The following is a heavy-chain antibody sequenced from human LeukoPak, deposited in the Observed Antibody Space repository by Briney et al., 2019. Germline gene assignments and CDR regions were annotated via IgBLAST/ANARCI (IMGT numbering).Heavy chain of an antibody. CDR2: ISYDGSNK. V-gene: IGHV3-30*18. D-gene: IGHD5-24*01. CDR1: RFTFSSYG. CDR3: AKEGRDGFNYDY. J-gene: IGHJ4*02. Sequence: PGGSLRLSCAASRFTFSSYGVHWVRQAPGKGLEWVAVISYDGSNKYYADSVKGRFTVSRDNSKNTLYLQMNSLRAEDTAVYYCAKEGRDGFNYDYWGQGTLVTVSS.